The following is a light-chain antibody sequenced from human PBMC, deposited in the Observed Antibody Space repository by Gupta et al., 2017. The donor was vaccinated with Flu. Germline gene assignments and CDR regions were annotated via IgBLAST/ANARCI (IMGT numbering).Light chain of an antibody. CDR3: QQIDSNPPAI. CDR2: AAS. CDR1: QSIRSY. Sequence: DIEMTQSPSSLSASVGDRVTITCRASQSIRSYLNWYQQKPGKAPKLLIYAASSWQSGVPSRFSGSGTGTDLPLTISSLQPEDFAPYCCQQIDSNPPAILGQGTKLEIK. V-gene: IGKV1-39*01. J-gene: IGKJ2*01.